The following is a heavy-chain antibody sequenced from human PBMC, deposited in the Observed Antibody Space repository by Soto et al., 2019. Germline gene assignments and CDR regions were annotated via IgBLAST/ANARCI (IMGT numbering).Heavy chain of an antibody. CDR1: GYSFTSYD. D-gene: IGHD3-16*01. J-gene: IGHJ4*02. V-gene: IGHV1-8*01. CDR2: MNPNSGNT. CDR3: ARELTSRAVDY. Sequence: ASVKVSCKASGYSFTSYDINWVRQATGQGLEWMGWMNPNSGNTGYAQRFQGRVTMTTNTSIGTAYMELSSLRSEDTAVYYCARELTSRAVDYWGQGTLVTVSS.